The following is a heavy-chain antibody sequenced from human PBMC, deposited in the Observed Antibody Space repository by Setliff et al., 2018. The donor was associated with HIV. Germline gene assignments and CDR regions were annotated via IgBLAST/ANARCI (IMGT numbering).Heavy chain of an antibody. V-gene: IGHV5-51*01. J-gene: IGHJ4*02. CDR1: GYSFTSYW. CDR3: ARRASKASLDY. Sequence: GESLKISCQGSGYSFTSYWIGWVRQMPGKGLECMGIIYPADFDTRYNPSFQGQVTISADKSINTAFLHWSSLQASDTAMYYCARRASKASLDYWGQGTLVTVSS. CDR2: IYPADFDT.